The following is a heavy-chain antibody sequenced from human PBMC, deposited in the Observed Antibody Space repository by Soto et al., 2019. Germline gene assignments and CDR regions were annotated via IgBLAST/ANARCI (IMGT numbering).Heavy chain of an antibody. Sequence: SETLSLTCGRSGGSISSSNCWSWVRQPPGKGLEWIGEIYQSVTTYYNPSLESRVYMSLDRSTNQLSLTLTSVTAADTAVYYCAREGTGWYWGHWGQRALFAVCS. D-gene: IGHD6-19*01. CDR1: GGSISSSNC. J-gene: IGHJ4*02. CDR3: AREGTGWYWGH. CDR2: IYQSVTT. V-gene: IGHV4-4*02.